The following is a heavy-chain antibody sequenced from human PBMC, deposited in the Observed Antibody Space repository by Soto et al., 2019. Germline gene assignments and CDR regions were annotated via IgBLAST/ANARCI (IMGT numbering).Heavy chain of an antibody. D-gene: IGHD3-10*01. J-gene: IGHJ6*02. V-gene: IGHV1-69*01. CDR2: IIPLFGTT. Sequence: QVQVVQSGVEVRRPGSSVKVSCKASGDTFKNCVISWVRQAPGQGLEWMGGIIPLFGTTDFAQRFQGRLTITTDESTTTAYTELSRLISENTATYYGAAELGFGKLSVVWGQGTTVIVSS. CDR3: AAELGFGKLSVV. CDR1: GDTFKNCV.